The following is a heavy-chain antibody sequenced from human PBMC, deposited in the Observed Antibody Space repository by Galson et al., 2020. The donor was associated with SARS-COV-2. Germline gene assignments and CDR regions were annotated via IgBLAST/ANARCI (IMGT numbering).Heavy chain of an antibody. V-gene: IGHV3-30*04. CDR3: ARGVGGLNFEQWLVRADYFYHYMDV. CDR2: ISYDGNEK. CDR1: GFTLRTYG. D-gene: IGHD6-19*01. J-gene: IGHJ6*03. Sequence: GESLKISCAASGFTLRTYGMHWVRQAPGKGLEWVAVISYDGNEKYNADSVKGRFTISRDNSKNTLYLQMNSLRTEDTAVYYCARGVGGLNFEQWLVRADYFYHYMDVWGKGTTVTISS.